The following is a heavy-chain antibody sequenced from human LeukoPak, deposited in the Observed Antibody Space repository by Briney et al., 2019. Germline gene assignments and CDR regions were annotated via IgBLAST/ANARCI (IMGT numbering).Heavy chain of an antibody. CDR2: ITGSGGST. CDR1: GFTFSNYA. Sequence: GGSLRLSCAASGFTFSNYAMSWVRQAPGRGLEWVSAITGSGGSTYYADSVKGRFTISRDNAKNSLYLQMNSLRTEDTALYYCAKEIESVPYYYYGMDVWGQGTTVTVSS. V-gene: IGHV3-23*01. CDR3: AKEIESVPYYYYGMDV. J-gene: IGHJ6*02. D-gene: IGHD2-21*01.